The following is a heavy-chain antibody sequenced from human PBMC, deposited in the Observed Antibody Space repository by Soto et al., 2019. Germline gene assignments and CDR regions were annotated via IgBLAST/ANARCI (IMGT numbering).Heavy chain of an antibody. CDR2: IYYSGST. V-gene: IGHV4-59*08. Sequence: SETLSLTCTVSGGSISSYYWIWIRQPPGKGLEWIGYIYYSGSTNYNPSLKSRVTISVDTSKNQFSLKLSSVTAADTAVYYCARPTGLSSSWFWFDPWGQGTLVTVSS. CDR1: GGSISSYY. D-gene: IGHD6-13*01. CDR3: ARPTGLSSSWFWFDP. J-gene: IGHJ5*02.